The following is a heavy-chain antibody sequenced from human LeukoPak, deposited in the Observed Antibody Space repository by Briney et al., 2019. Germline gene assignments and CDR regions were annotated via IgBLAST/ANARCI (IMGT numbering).Heavy chain of an antibody. V-gene: IGHV4-39*07. CDR2: IYYSGST. Sequence: SETLSLTCTVSGGSISSSSYYWGWIRQPPGKGLEWIGSIYYSGSTYYNPSLKSRVTISVDTSKNQFSLKLSSVTAADTAVYYCARTSYDIFTGYYSGGGPFDYWGQGTLVTVSS. J-gene: IGHJ4*02. CDR3: ARTSYDIFTGYYSGGGPFDY. CDR1: GGSISSSSYY. D-gene: IGHD3-9*01.